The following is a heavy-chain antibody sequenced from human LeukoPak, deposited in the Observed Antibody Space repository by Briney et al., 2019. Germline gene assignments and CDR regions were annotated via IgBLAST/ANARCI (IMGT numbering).Heavy chain of an antibody. Sequence: PGGSLRLSCAASGFTFGDTWMNWVRQVPGQGLEWVANIKQDGSEKFYVASAKGRFTISRGNGKSSLYLQMNSLRAEDTAVYYCAKSWDSRPLYFDHWGQGTLVTVSS. CDR2: IKQDGSEK. V-gene: IGHV3-7*03. J-gene: IGHJ4*02. D-gene: IGHD1-26*01. CDR1: GFTFGDTW. CDR3: AKSWDSRPLYFDH.